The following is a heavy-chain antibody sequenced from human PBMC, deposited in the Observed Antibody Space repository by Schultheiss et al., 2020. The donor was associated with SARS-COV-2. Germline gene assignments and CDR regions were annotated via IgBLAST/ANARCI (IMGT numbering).Heavy chain of an antibody. CDR3: AKYRTTCKSGTCYRWFDP. CDR1: GFLFSSYA. J-gene: IGHJ5*02. Sequence: SCAASGFLFSSYAMTWVRQAPGKGLEWVSVIGGDGSGINYADSVKGRFTISRDSSKNTLFLQVNGLRTEDTAIYYCAKYRTTCKSGTCYRWFDPWGQGTLVTVAS. CDR2: IGGDGSGI. V-gene: IGHV3-23*01. D-gene: IGHD2-2*02.